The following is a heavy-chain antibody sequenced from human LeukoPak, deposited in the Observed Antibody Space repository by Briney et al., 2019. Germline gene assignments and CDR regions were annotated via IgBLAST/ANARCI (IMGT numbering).Heavy chain of an antibody. D-gene: IGHD6-13*01. CDR2: IYYSGST. CDR3: ARDFAGPRNWFDP. CDR1: GGSISSGSYY. Sequence: LETLSLTCTVSGGSISSGSYYWSWIRQPPGKGLEWIGYIYYSGSTNYNPSLKSRVTISVDTSKNQFSLKLSSVTAADTAVYYCARDFAGPRNWFDPWGQGTLVTVSS. V-gene: IGHV4-61*01. J-gene: IGHJ5*02.